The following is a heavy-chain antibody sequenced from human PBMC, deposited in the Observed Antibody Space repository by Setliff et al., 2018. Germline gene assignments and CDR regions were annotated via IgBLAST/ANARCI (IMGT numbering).Heavy chain of an antibody. D-gene: IGHD1-7*01. CDR2: IIPIFGTA. J-gene: IGHJ6*02. CDR1: GGTFSSYA. V-gene: IGHV1-69*05. CDR3: ARGITGTTNYYYGMDV. Sequence: SVKVSCKASGGTFSSYAISWVRRAPGQGLEWMGGIIPIFGTANYAQKFQGRVTITTDESASTAYMELSSLRSEDTAVYYCARGITGTTNYYYGMDVWGQGTTVTVSS.